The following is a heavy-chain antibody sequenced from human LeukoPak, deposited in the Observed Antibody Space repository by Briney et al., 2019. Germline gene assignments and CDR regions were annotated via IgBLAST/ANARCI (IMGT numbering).Heavy chain of an antibody. V-gene: IGHV4-34*01. CDR1: GGSISSYY. CDR3: ARGLYDYVWGSYRLAASWFDP. D-gene: IGHD3-16*02. J-gene: IGHJ5*02. CDR2: INHSGST. Sequence: SETLSLTCTVSGGSISSYYWRWIRQPPGKGLEWIGEINHSGSTNYNPSLKSRVTISVDTSKNQFSLKLSSVTAADTAVYYCARGLYDYVWGSYRLAASWFDPWGQGTLVTVSS.